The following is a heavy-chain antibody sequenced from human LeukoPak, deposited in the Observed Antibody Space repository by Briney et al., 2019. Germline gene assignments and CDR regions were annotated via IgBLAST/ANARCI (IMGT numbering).Heavy chain of an antibody. Sequence: ASVKVSCKSSGYTFTSYGISWVRQAPGQGLEWMGWISSYNGNTNYAQKFQGRVTMTTDTSTSTAYMEVRSLRSDDTAVYYCGRNELGGEWPKYDYWGQGTLVTVSS. CDR3: GRNELGGEWPKYDY. CDR1: GYTFTSYG. CDR2: ISSYNGNT. D-gene: IGHD3-3*01. J-gene: IGHJ4*02. V-gene: IGHV1-18*01.